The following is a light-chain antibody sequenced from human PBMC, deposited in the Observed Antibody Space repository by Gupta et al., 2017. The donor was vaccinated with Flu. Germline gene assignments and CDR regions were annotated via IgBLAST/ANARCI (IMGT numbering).Light chain of an antibody. CDR3: QQYTSSPPGYS. V-gene: IGKV3-20*01. CDR2: AAS. Sequence: EIVLTQSPGTLSLSPGERATLSCRASQSINANYIAWCQQKTGQAPRLLFYAASNRATGIPDRFSGSGSGTDFVLTISRLEPEDFAVYYCQQYTSSPPGYSFGPGTKLEIK. CDR1: QSINANY. J-gene: IGKJ2*03.